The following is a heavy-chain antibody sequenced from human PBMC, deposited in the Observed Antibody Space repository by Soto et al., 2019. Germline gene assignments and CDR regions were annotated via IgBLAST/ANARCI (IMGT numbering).Heavy chain of an antibody. CDR3: ARGLRPHFDY. D-gene: IGHD3-10*01. Sequence: PSQTLSLTCAISGDSVSSSSSAWNWIRQSPSRGLEWLGRTYYRSTWIHDYAVSVKSRIIINPDTSQNQFSLQLNSVTPDDTAVYYCARGLRPHFDYWGRGTLVTFSS. CDR1: GDSVSSSSSA. V-gene: IGHV6-1*01. J-gene: IGHJ4*01. CDR2: TYYRSTWIH.